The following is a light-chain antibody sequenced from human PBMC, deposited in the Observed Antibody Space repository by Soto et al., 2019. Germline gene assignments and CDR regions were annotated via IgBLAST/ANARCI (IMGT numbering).Light chain of an antibody. CDR1: QMLVHNDGNTY. V-gene: IGKV2-24*01. CDR2: KVS. Sequence: SVITHAPLSSPVRVGSAPTISCTSNQMLVHNDGNTYLSWFQQRPGQPPRLLIYKVSDRFSGVPDRFSGSGAGSDFTLTISRVEDEDVGVYYCMHASHSYWTVGKGTKVDSK. J-gene: IGKJ1*01. CDR3: MHASHSYWT.